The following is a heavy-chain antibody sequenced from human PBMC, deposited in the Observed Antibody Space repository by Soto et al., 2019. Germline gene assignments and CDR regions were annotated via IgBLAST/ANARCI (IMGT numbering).Heavy chain of an antibody. CDR2: IIPIFGTA. J-gene: IGHJ6*02. CDR3: ARALDIVVVVAATPGPRMDV. V-gene: IGHV1-69*13. D-gene: IGHD2-15*01. CDR1: GGTFSSYA. Sequence: SVKVSCKASGGTFSSYAISWVRQAPGQGLEWMGGIIPIFGTANYAQKFQGRVTITADESTSTAYMELSSLRSEDTAVYYCARALDIVVVVAATPGPRMDVWGQGTTVTVSS.